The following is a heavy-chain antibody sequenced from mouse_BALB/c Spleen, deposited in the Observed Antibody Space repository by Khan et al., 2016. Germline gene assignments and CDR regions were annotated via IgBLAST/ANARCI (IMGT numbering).Heavy chain of an antibody. CDR1: GYTFSSYW. CDR3: ARTDRRGDFDY. Sequence: QVRLQQSGAELMKPGASVKISCKASGYTFSSYWIEWVKQRPGHGLEWIGEILPGSGSTNYNEKFRGKATFTADTSSNTAYMQLSSLTSEDSAVHYCARTDRRGDFDYWGQGTTLTVSS. J-gene: IGHJ2*01. V-gene: IGHV1-9*01. CDR2: ILPGSGST.